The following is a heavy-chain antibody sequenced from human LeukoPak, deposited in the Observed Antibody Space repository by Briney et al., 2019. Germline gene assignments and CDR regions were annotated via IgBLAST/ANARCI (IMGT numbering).Heavy chain of an antibody. CDR1: GFTFSSHA. J-gene: IGHJ4*02. V-gene: IGHV3-30-3*01. D-gene: IGHD4-11*01. Sequence: GGSLRLSCAASGFTFSSHAMHWVRQAPGKGLEWVTLISYDGSNKYYADSVKGRFTISRDNSKNTVYLQMNSLRAEDTAVYYCARDGTVTYYFDYWGQGTLVTVSS. CDR2: ISYDGSNK. CDR3: ARDGTVTYYFDY.